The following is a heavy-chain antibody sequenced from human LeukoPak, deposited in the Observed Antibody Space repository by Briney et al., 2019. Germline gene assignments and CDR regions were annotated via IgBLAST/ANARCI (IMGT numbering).Heavy chain of an antibody. CDR3: ARDLVAGMMGGYYFDY. D-gene: IGHD6-19*01. CDR2: IYYSGST. CDR1: GGSISSSSYY. V-gene: IGHV4-39*01. J-gene: IGHJ4*02. Sequence: PSETLSLTCTVSGGSISSSSYYWGWIRQPPGKGLEWIGSIYYSGSTYYNPSLKSRLTISVDTSKNQFSLKLSSVTAADTAVYYCARDLVAGMMGGYYFDYWGQGTLVTVSS.